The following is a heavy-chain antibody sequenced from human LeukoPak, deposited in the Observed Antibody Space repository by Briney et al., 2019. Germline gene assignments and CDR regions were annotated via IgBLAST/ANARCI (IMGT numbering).Heavy chain of an antibody. CDR1: GGSISTYY. V-gene: IGHV4-59*01. D-gene: IGHD3-22*01. J-gene: IGHJ4*02. CDR2: IYYSGST. Sequence: PSETLSLTCTVSGGSISTYYGNWIRQAPGKGLEWIRYIYYSGSTNYNPSLKSRVTISVDTSKNQFSLKLSSVTAADTAVYYCARDKDSSGYYFDYWGQGTLVTVSS. CDR3: ARDKDSSGYYFDY.